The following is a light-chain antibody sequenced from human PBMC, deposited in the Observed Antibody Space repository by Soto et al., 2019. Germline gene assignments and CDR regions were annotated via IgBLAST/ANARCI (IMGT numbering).Light chain of an antibody. CDR3: TSWTTSTTMI. CDR1: SSDIGAYNF. CDR2: DVN. J-gene: IGLJ2*01. V-gene: IGLV2-14*03. Sequence: QSALTQPASVSGSPGQSITISCTGTSSDIGAYNFVSWYQQHPGKAPKLMLYDVNIRPSGVSNRFSGSKSGNTASLTIYGLQAEDAADDYCTSWTTSTTMIFGGVTKLTVL.